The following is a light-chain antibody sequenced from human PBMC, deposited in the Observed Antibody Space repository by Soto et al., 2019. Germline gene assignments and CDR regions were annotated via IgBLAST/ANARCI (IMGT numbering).Light chain of an antibody. Sequence: QSALTQPASVSGSPGQSITISCTGTSNDVGGYNYVSWYQQHPGKAPNGVSDRPSGVSNRFSGSKSGNAASLTISGLQAEDEGDYYCSSYTSSYTWVFGGGTKLTVL. CDR1: SNDVGGYNY. V-gene: IGLV2-14*03. J-gene: IGLJ3*02. CDR2: GVS. CDR3: SSYTSSYTWV.